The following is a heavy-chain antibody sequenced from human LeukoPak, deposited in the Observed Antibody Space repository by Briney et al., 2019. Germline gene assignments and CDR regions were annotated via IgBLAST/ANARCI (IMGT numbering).Heavy chain of an antibody. D-gene: IGHD5-18*01. V-gene: IGHV3-23*01. CDR1: GFTFSSYA. Sequence: GGSLRLSCAASGFTFSSYAMSWVRQGPGKGVEWVSGISGSGGSTYYADSVKGRFTISRDDAKNSLYLQMNSLRAEDTAVYYCARESGYPDYWGQGTLVTVS. CDR3: ARESGYPDY. CDR2: ISGSGGST. J-gene: IGHJ4*02.